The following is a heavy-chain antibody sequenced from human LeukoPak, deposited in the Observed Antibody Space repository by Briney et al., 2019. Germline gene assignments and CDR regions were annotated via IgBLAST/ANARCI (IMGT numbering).Heavy chain of an antibody. D-gene: IGHD1-26*01. CDR3: ARAEPPYLYGMDV. CDR1: GFTFSSYD. J-gene: IGHJ6*02. CDR2: IGTAGDT. Sequence: GGSLRLSCAASGFTFSSYDMHWVRQATGKGLEWDSAIGTAGDTYYPGSVKGRFTISRENAKNSLYLQMNSLRAGDTAVYYCARAEPPYLYGMDVWGQGTTVTVSS. V-gene: IGHV3-13*01.